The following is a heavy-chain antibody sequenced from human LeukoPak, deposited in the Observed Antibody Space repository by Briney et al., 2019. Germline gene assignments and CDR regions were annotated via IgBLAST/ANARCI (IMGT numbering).Heavy chain of an antibody. CDR3: ARSYCGGDCYSYYFDY. CDR1: GGSISSGSYY. J-gene: IGHJ4*02. D-gene: IGHD2-21*01. Sequence: SETLSLTCTVSGGSISSGSYYWSWLRQPAGKGLEWIGRIYTSGSTNYNPSLKSRVTISVDTSKNRFSLKLSSVTAADTAVYYCARSYCGGDCYSYYFDYWGQGTLVTVSS. V-gene: IGHV4-61*02. CDR2: IYTSGST.